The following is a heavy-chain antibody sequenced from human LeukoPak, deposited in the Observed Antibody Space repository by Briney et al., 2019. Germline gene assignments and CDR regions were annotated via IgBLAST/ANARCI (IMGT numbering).Heavy chain of an antibody. V-gene: IGHV1-3*01. Sequence: PGASVKVSCKASGYTFTSYAIHWVRQAPGQRLEWMGWINAGNGNRKYSQKFQDRVTITREPSATTAYVELNSLTSEDTAVYYCARVSDDSGWNFDYWGQGTLVTVSS. D-gene: IGHD6-19*01. CDR3: ARVSDDSGWNFDY. CDR1: GYTFTSYA. J-gene: IGHJ4*02. CDR2: INAGNGNR.